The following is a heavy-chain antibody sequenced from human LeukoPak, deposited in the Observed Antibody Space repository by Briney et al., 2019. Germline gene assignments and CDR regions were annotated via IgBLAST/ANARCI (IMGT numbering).Heavy chain of an antibody. CDR3: ARYYYNDDGYSEDAFDI. J-gene: IGHJ3*02. CDR1: GFTFSRYW. V-gene: IGHV3-7*01. CDR2: IKEDGSDK. Sequence: GGSLRLSCAASGFTFSRYWMTWVRQAPGKGLEVVANIKEDGSDKNYVDSVKGRFTMSRDNARNLVYLHMNSLRAEDTAVYYCARYYYNDDGYSEDAFDIWGQGTMVTVSS. D-gene: IGHD3-22*01.